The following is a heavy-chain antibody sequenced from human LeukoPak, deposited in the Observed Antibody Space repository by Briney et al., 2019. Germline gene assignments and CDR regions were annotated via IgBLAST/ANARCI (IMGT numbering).Heavy chain of an antibody. D-gene: IGHD5-24*01. Sequence: GGSLRLSCAASGFTFSSYSMNWVRQAPGKGLEWVSSISSSSYIYYADSVKGRFTISRDNAKNSLYLQMNSLRAEDTAVYYCARGATPPDGYLFDYWGQGTLVTVSS. CDR2: ISSSSYI. J-gene: IGHJ4*02. CDR1: GFTFSSYS. CDR3: ARGATPPDGYLFDY. V-gene: IGHV3-21*01.